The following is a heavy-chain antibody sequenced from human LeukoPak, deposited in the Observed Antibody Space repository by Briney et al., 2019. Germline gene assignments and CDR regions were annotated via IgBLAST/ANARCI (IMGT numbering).Heavy chain of an antibody. CDR2: ISSSSSTI. CDR3: ARSSRELGGYAPWELMPPFDY. D-gene: IGHD1-7*01. J-gene: IGHJ4*02. Sequence: GGSLRLSCAASGFTFSSYRMNWVRPAPGKGLEWVSYISSSSSTIYYADSVKGRFTISRDNAKDSLYLQMNGLRAEDTAVYYCARSSRELGGYAPWELMPPFDYWGQGTLVTVSS. V-gene: IGHV3-48*01. CDR1: GFTFSSYR.